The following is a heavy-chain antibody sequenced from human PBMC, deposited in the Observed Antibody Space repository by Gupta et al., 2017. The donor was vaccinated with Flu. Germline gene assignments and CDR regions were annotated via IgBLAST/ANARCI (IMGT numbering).Heavy chain of an antibody. CDR3: VKDAGYGEYAY. CDR1: GFTVSAFG. CDR2: ISGSTK. D-gene: IGHD4-17*01. Sequence: SGFTVSAFGLRWVRQAPGKGLEWVSTISGSTKSYADSGKGRFTSSRDTSRNTLFLKMNSLRAEDTAVYYCVKDAGYGEYAYWGQGTLLTVSS. J-gene: IGHJ1*01. V-gene: IGHV3-23*01.